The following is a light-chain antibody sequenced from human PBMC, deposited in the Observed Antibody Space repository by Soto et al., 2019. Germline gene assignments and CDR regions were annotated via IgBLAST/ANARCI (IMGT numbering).Light chain of an antibody. CDR2: KAS. V-gene: IGKV1-5*03. CDR1: QTVNTW. Sequence: DVQMTQSPSNLSASVGDRVTITCRASQTVNTWLAWYQQKPGRAPDLLIHKASTLETGVPSRFSGSGSGTEFTLSISSLQPDDFATYYCHQYDSAPLTFGGGTKVEIK. CDR3: HQYDSAPLT. J-gene: IGKJ4*01.